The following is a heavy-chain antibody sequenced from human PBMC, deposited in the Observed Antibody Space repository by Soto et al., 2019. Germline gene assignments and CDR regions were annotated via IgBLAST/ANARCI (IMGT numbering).Heavy chain of an antibody. Sequence: SETLSLTCTVSGGSISSSSYYWGWIRQPPGKGLEWIGSIYYSGSTYYNPSLKSRVTISVDTSKNQFSLKLSSVTAADTAVYYCARQVVVIVRGGFDPWGQGTLVTVSS. CDR1: GGSISSSSYY. D-gene: IGHD3-22*01. J-gene: IGHJ5*02. V-gene: IGHV4-39*01. CDR3: ARQVVVIVRGGFDP. CDR2: IYYSGST.